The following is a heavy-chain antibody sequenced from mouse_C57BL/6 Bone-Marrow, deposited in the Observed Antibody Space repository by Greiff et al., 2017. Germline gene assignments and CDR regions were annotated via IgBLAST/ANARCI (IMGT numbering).Heavy chain of an antibody. CDR2: SNPSTGGT. CDR3: SSCNYGFAY. CDR1: GYSFTGYY. D-gene: IGHD2-1*01. V-gene: IGHV1-42*01. J-gene: IGHJ3*01. Sequence: VQLQQSGPELVKPGASVKISCKASGYSFTGYYMNWVKQSPEKSLEWIGESNPSTGGTTYNQKFKAKATLTVDKSSSTAYMQLQSLTSEDSAVYYCSSCNYGFAYWGQLTLVTVSA.